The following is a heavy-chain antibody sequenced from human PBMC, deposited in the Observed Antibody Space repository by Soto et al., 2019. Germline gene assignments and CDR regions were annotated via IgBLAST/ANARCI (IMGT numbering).Heavy chain of an antibody. CDR2: IYWDDDK. CDR1: GFSLSTSGVG. Sequence: QITLKESGPTLGKPTQTLTLTCTFSGFSLSTSGVGVGWIRQPPGKALEWLALIYWDDDKHYSPSLKSRLHITKDTSKPQVVITMTNMDPVDTATYYCAHSLIPTGGSRGPFDYWGQGTLVTVSS. J-gene: IGHJ4*02. D-gene: IGHD3-16*01. CDR3: AHSLIPTGGSRGPFDY. V-gene: IGHV2-5*02.